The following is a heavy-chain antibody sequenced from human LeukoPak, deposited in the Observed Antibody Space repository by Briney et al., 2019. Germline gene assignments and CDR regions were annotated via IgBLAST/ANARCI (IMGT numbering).Heavy chain of an antibody. D-gene: IGHD4/OR15-4a*01. CDR1: GDSISSSSSY. CDR2: IYYSGST. CDR3: ARVRDEDAFDI. Sequence: PSETLSLTCTVSGDSISSSSSYWGWIRQPPGKGLEWIGSIYYSGSTYYNPSLKSRVTISVDTSKNQFSLKLSSVTAADTAVYYCARVRDEDAFDIWGQGTMVTVSS. J-gene: IGHJ3*02. V-gene: IGHV4-39*01.